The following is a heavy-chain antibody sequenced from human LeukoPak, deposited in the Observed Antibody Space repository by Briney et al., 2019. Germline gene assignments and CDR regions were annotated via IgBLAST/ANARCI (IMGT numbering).Heavy chain of an antibody. V-gene: IGHV3-49*04. D-gene: IGHD3-16*01. Sequence: GGSLRLSCTTSGFAFDDFATSWVRQPAGKGLEWVGFIRRRAYGGAAEYAASVKGRFIISRDDSKGIGYLQMNSLKTEDTAVYYCSRNGLVDFDYWGQGSRVIVSP. J-gene: IGHJ4*02. CDR3: SRNGLVDFDY. CDR2: IRRRAYGGAA. CDR1: GFAFDDFA.